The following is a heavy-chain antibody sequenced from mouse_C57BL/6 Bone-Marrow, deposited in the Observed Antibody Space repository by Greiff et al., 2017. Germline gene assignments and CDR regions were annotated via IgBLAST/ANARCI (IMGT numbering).Heavy chain of an antibody. CDR2: IDPSDSYT. Sequence: VQGVESGAELAKPGASVKLSCKASGYTFTSYWMHWVKQRPGQGLEWIGVIDPSDSYTNYNQKFKGKATLTVDTSSITAYMQLSSLKSEDAEVYYCAIRLRRRKNYWGQGTTLTVAS. CDR1: GYTFTSYW. CDR3: AIRLRRRKNY. J-gene: IGHJ2*01. V-gene: IGHV1-59*01. D-gene: IGHD2-2*01.